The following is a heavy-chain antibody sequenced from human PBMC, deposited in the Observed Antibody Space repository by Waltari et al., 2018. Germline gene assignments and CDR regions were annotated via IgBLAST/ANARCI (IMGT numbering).Heavy chain of an antibody. J-gene: IGHJ4*02. V-gene: IGHV3-30-3*01. Sequence: QVQLVESGGGVVQPGRSLRLSCAASGFTFSSYAMHWVRQAPGKGLEWVAVISDDGSNKYYADSVKGRFTISRDNSKNTLYLQMNSLRAEDTAVYYCASNFGGVIVSDYWGQGTLVTVSS. D-gene: IGHD3-16*02. CDR3: ASNFGGVIVSDY. CDR2: ISDDGSNK. CDR1: GFTFSSYA.